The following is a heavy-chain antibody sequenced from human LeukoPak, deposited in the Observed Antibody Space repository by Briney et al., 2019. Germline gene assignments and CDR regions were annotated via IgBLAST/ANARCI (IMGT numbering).Heavy chain of an antibody. J-gene: IGHJ3*02. Sequence: SGGSLRLSCAASGFIVSSNYMSWVRQAPGKGLEWVSLIYSGGSTYYADSVKGRFTISRDNSKNTVYLQMNSLRAEDTAVYYCARDLNDYYDSSGYYYPDAFDIWGQGTMVTVSS. CDR3: ARDLNDYYDSSGYYYPDAFDI. CDR2: IYSGGST. CDR1: GFIVSSNY. V-gene: IGHV3-53*01. D-gene: IGHD3-22*01.